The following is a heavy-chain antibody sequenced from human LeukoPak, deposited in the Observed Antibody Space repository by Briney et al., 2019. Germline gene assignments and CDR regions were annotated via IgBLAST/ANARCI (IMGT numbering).Heavy chain of an antibody. J-gene: IGHJ4*02. V-gene: IGHV3-23*01. CDR3: AKMRASGGNTGGDYFDY. D-gene: IGHD4-23*01. CDR2: ISGSGGST. Sequence: GGSLGLSCAASGFTFSSYAMSWVRQAPGKGLEWVSAISGSGGSTYYADSVKGRFTISRDNSKNTLYLQMNSLRAEDTAVYYCAKMRASGGNTGGDYFDYWGQGTLVTVSS. CDR1: GFTFSSYA.